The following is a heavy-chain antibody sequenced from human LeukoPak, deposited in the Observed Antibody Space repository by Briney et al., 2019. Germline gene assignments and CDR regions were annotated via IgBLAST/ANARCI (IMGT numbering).Heavy chain of an antibody. CDR2: ISHDGDSK. V-gene: IGHV3-30*04. CDR1: GFTFSNYA. CDR3: ARDHRGSGSRYYYYYMDV. J-gene: IGHJ6*03. D-gene: IGHD3-10*01. Sequence: AGGSLRLSCAASGFTFSNYAMHWVRQAPGKGLEWVGAISHDGDSKYYADSVKGRFTISRDNSKNTLYLQMNSLRAEDTAVYYCARDHRGSGSRYYYYYMDVWGKGTTVTISS.